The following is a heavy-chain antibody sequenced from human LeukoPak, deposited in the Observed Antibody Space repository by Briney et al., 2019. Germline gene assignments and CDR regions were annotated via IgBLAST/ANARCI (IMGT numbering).Heavy chain of an antibody. CDR2: IWYDGSNK. J-gene: IGHJ4*02. V-gene: IGHV3-33*08. Sequence: GGSLRLSCAASGFTFSSYGMHWVRQAPGKGLEWVAVIWYDGSNKYYADSVKGRFTISRDNSKNTLYLQMNSLRAEDTAVYYCARETVRGSLYYFDYWGQGTLVTVSS. D-gene: IGHD1-26*01. CDR1: GFTFSSYG. CDR3: ARETVRGSLYYFDY.